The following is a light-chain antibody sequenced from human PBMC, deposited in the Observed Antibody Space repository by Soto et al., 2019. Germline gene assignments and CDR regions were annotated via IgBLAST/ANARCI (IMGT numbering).Light chain of an antibody. CDR1: QTVSSY. J-gene: IGKJ5*01. CDR3: QQYGISPLT. CDR2: GAS. Sequence: ENVLTQSPGTLSLSPGERATLSCRASQTVSSYLTWYQQRPGQAPRLLIYGASKRATGIPDRFSGSGSGTDFTLTISRLDPEDFALYYCQQYGISPLTFGQGTRLEIK. V-gene: IGKV3-20*01.